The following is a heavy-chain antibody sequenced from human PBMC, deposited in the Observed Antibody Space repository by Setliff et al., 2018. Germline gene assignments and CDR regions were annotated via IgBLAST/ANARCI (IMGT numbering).Heavy chain of an antibody. V-gene: IGHV4-59*08. Sequence: SETLSLTCTVSGGSISSYYWSWIRQPPGKGLEWIGYIYYSGSTNYSPSLKSRVTISVDTSKNQFSLKLSSVTAADTALYYCARVTLTYYYDSSGFLRGNENSNWFDPWGQGTLVTVSS. CDR1: GGSISSYY. CDR2: IYYSGST. CDR3: ARVTLTYYYDSSGFLRGNENSNWFDP. J-gene: IGHJ5*02. D-gene: IGHD3-22*01.